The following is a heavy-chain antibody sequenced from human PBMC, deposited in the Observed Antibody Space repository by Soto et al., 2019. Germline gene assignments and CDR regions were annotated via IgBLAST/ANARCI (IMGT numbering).Heavy chain of an antibody. D-gene: IGHD6-13*01. CDR2: IIPVFGTV. CDR1: GGTFSNYA. CDR3: AGDNPYTSSFGNGFDP. J-gene: IGHJ5*02. Sequence: QVRLVQSGAEVKKPGSSVKVSCKASGGTFSNYAINWLRLAPGQGLEWLGGIIPVFGTVNYAQKFQGRVAITADESTSTAYKELNRLRSEDTAVYYCAGDNPYTSSFGNGFDPWGQGTLVIVS. V-gene: IGHV1-69*01.